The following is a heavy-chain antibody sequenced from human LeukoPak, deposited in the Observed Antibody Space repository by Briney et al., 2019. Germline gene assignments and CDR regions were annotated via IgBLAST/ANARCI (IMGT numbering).Heavy chain of an antibody. J-gene: IGHJ4*02. V-gene: IGHV4-59*05. D-gene: IGHD5-18*01. CDR3: VSPRGFSYGYFDY. Sequence: SETLSLTCTVSGGSISSYYWSWVRQPPGKGLEWIGSIYYSKNTYYNPSLKSRVTISADTPKNQFSLTLGSVSATDTAVYYCVSPRGFSYGYFDYWGQGTLVTVSS. CDR1: GGSISSYY. CDR2: IYYSKNT.